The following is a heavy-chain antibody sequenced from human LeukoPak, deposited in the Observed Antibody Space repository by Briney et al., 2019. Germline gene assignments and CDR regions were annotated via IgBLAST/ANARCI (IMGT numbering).Heavy chain of an antibody. CDR2: IYYSGST. V-gene: IGHV4-59*01. D-gene: IGHD2-8*01. J-gene: IGHJ4*02. CDR1: GGSIRSYY. Sequence: SETLSLTCTVSGGSIRSYYWSWIRQPPGKGLEWIGYIYYSGSTNYNPSLKSRVTISVDTSKNQFSLKLSSVAAADTAVYYCARGRMVYAPVDYWGQGTLVTVSS. CDR3: ARGRMVYAPVDY.